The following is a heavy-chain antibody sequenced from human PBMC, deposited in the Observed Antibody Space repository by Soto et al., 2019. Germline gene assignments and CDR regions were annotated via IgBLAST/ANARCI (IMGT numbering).Heavy chain of an antibody. CDR2: ISYDGATQ. D-gene: IGHD2-21*02. J-gene: IGHJ6*02. V-gene: IGHV3-30*03. CDR3: ATKARVTNYLYYGMDV. CDR1: GLTFNTSG. Sequence: GGSLRLSCEVSGLTFNTSGMHWVRQAPGKGLEWLAVISYDGATQYYGGTVKGRFTISRDNSKNTLFLHMGRLRAEDTAMYYCATKARVTNYLYYGMDVWGLGTTVTVSS.